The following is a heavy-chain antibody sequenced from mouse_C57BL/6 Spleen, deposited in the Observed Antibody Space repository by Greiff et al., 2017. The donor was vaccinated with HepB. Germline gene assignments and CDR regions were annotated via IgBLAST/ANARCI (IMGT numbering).Heavy chain of an antibody. J-gene: IGHJ2*01. Sequence: EVHLVEPGGGLVKPGGSLKLSCAASGFTFSSYAMSWVRQTPEKSLEWVATISDGGSYTYYTDNVKGRCTISRDNAKNNLYLQMSHLKSEDTAMYYCARSEVVRYYFDYWGQGTTLTVSS. V-gene: IGHV5-4*01. CDR1: GFTFSSYA. CDR2: ISDGGSYT. D-gene: IGHD1-3*01. CDR3: ARSEVVRYYFDY.